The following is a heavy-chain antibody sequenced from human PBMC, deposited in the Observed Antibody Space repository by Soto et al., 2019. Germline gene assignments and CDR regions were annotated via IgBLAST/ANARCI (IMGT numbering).Heavy chain of an antibody. CDR3: ARGPRGGYYYDSSGYQDY. Sequence: ASVKVSCKASGYTFTSYAMHWVRQAPGQRLEWMGWINAGNGNTKYSQKFQGRVTITRDTSASTAYMKLSSLRSEDTAVYYCARGPRGGYYYDSSGYQDYWGQGTLVTVSS. V-gene: IGHV1-3*01. J-gene: IGHJ4*02. CDR1: GYTFTSYA. D-gene: IGHD3-22*01. CDR2: INAGNGNT.